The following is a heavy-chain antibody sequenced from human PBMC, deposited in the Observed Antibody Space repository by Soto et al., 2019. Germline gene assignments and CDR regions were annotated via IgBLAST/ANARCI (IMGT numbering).Heavy chain of an antibody. V-gene: IGHV4-4*02. D-gene: IGHD6-13*01. Sequence: QVQLQESGPGLVKPSGTLSLTCAVSGGSISSSNWWSWVRQPPGKGLEWIGEIYHSGSTNYNPSLQSRVTISVDRSKNQFSLKLSSVTAADTAVYYCAGIAAAGTRFAYWGQGTLVTVSS. CDR2: IYHSGST. CDR3: AGIAAAGTRFAY. CDR1: GGSISSSNW. J-gene: IGHJ4*02.